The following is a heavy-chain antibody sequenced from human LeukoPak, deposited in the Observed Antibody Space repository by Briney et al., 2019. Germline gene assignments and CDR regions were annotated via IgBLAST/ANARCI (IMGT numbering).Heavy chain of an antibody. CDR3: ARGLERWYYNY. Sequence: PSETLSLTCAVYGGSFSGYYWNWIRQPPGKGLEWIGEINHSGNTNYNPSLKSRVTISVDTSKTQFSLKLSSVTAADTAVYYCARGLERWYYNYWGQGTLVTVSS. J-gene: IGHJ4*02. V-gene: IGHV4-34*01. CDR1: GGSFSGYY. CDR2: INHSGNT. D-gene: IGHD1-1*01.